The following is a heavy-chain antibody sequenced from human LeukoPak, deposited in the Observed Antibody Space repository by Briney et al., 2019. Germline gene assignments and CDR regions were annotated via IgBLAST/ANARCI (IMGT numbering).Heavy chain of an antibody. CDR1: GFTFSSYS. Sequence: GGSLRLSCAASGFTFSSYSMNWVRQAPGKGLEWVSSISSSSSYIYYADSVKGRFTISRDNAKNSLYLQMNSLRTEDTALYYCAKESGSYEGLFDYWGQGTLVTVSS. D-gene: IGHD1-26*01. CDR2: ISSSSSYI. CDR3: AKESGSYEGLFDY. J-gene: IGHJ4*02. V-gene: IGHV3-21*04.